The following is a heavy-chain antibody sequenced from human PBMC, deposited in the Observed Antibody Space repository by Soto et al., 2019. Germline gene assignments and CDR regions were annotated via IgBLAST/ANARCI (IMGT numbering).Heavy chain of an antibody. Sequence: PGGSLRLSCAASGFTVTTRHMNWVRQTPGKGPQWVSVIYSGADTYYADSVKGRFTISRDNSKNTVYLQMNSLRADDTAVYYCATSPVLGSSSWFDPWGQGTPVTVSS. D-gene: IGHD2-2*01. J-gene: IGHJ5*02. CDR3: ATSPVLGSSSWFDP. CDR2: IYSGADT. V-gene: IGHV3-53*01. CDR1: GFTVTTRH.